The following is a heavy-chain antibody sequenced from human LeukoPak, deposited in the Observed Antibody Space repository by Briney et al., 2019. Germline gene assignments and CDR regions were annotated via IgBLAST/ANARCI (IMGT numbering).Heavy chain of an antibody. J-gene: IGHJ3*02. Sequence: SETLSLTCTVSGGSISSYYWGWIRQPPGKGLEWIGYIYYSGSTNYNPSLKSRVTISVDTSKNQFSLKLSSVTAADTAVYYCARLGYCSSTSCYGHNAFDIWGQGTMVTVSS. V-gene: IGHV4-59*08. D-gene: IGHD2-2*01. CDR3: ARLGYCSSTSCYGHNAFDI. CDR1: GGSISSYY. CDR2: IYYSGST.